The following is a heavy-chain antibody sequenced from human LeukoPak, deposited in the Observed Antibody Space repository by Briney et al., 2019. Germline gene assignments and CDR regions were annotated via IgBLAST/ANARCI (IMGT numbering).Heavy chain of an antibody. CDR3: ARAAGVPVAFDI. CDR1: GGSISSYY. CDR2: IYYSGST. D-gene: IGHD2-8*01. Sequence: KPSETLSLTCTVSGGSISSYYWSWIRQPPGKGLEWIGYIYYSGSTNHNPPLKSRVTISVDTSKNQFSLKLSSVTAADTAVYYCARAAGVPVAFDIWGQGTMVTVSS. V-gene: IGHV4-59*01. J-gene: IGHJ3*02.